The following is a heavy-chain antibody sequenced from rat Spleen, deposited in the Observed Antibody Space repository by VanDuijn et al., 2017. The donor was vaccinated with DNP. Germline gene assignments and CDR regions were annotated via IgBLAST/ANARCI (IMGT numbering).Heavy chain of an antibody. V-gene: IGHV5-22*01. CDR2: MSPTTRSS. D-gene: IGHD1-1*01. CDR3: ARGVYYYSATYWYFDF. CDR1: GFSFRDYD. Sequence: EVQLVESGGGLVQPGRSLKLSCVASGFSFRDYDMAWVRQAPSKGLEWVACMSPTTRSSYYRDSVRGRFTVSRDNAKTTLYLQMNSLRSEATATYYCARGVYYYSATYWYFDFWGPGTMVTVSS. J-gene: IGHJ1*01.